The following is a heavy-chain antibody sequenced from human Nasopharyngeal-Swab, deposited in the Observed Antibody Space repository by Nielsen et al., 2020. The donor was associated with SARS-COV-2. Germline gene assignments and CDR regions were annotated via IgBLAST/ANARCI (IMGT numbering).Heavy chain of an antibody. Sequence: SETLSLTCAVYVGSFGDYQWSWIRQPPGKGLEWIGEINQSGSTNCNPSLESRVSMSVDTSKNQFSLKLSSVTAADTALYFCARGRRDDYKRGWYFDLWGRGNMVTVTS. D-gene: IGHD5-24*01. CDR1: VGSFGDYQ. CDR3: ARGRRDDYKRGWYFDL. CDR2: INQSGST. J-gene: IGHJ2*01. V-gene: IGHV4-34*01.